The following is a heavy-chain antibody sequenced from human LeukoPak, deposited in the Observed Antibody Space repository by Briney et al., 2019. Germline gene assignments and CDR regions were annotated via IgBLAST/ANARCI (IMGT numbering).Heavy chain of an antibody. CDR1: GGTFTSYA. CDR2: IIPILGIA. CDR3: AREYGYDGRAEGIDY. Sequence: SVKVSCKASGGTFTSYAISWVRQAPGQGLEWMGRIIPILGIANYAQKFQGRVTITADKSTSTAYMELSSLRAEDTAVYYCAREYGYDGRAEGIDYWGQGTLVAVSS. V-gene: IGHV1-69*04. D-gene: IGHD5-18*01. J-gene: IGHJ4*02.